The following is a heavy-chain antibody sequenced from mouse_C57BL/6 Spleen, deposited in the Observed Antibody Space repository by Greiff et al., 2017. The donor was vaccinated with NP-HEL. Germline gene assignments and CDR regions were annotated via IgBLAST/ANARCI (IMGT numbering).Heavy chain of an antibody. CDR2: IDPNSGGT. Sequence: VQLKQPGAELVKPGASVKLSCKASGYTFTSYWMHWVKQRPGRGLEWIGRIDPNSGGTKYNEKFKSKATLTVDKPSSTAYMQLSSLTSEDSAVYYCARASLYDYDAGYYFDYWGQGTTLTVSS. J-gene: IGHJ2*01. V-gene: IGHV1-72*01. D-gene: IGHD2-4*01. CDR1: GYTFTSYW. CDR3: ARASLYDYDAGYYFDY.